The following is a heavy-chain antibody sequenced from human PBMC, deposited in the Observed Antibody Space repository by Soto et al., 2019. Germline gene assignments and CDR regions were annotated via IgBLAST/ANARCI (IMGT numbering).Heavy chain of an antibody. Sequence: GESLKISCKGSGYGFTSYWIGWVRQMPVKGLEWMGIIYPGDSDTRYSPSFQGQVTISADKSISTAYLQWSSLKASDTAMYYCARLVVVPATIMSPYYYYMDVWGKGTTVTVSS. CDR2: IYPGDSDT. CDR3: ARLVVVPATIMSPYYYYMDV. CDR1: GYGFTSYW. D-gene: IGHD2-2*02. V-gene: IGHV5-51*01. J-gene: IGHJ6*03.